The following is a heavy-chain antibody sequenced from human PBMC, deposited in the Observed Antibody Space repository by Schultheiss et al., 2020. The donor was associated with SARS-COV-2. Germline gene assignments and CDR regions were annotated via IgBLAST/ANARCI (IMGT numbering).Heavy chain of an antibody. J-gene: IGHJ4*02. D-gene: IGHD3-22*01. V-gene: IGHV4-34*01. CDR1: GGSFSGYY. CDR2: INHSGST. CDR3: ARPEQHYYDSSGYYYA. Sequence: SETLSLTCAVYGGSFSGYYWSWIRQPPGKGLEWIGEINHSGSTNYNPSLKSRVTISVDTSKNQFFLKLSSVTAADTAVYYCARPEQHYYDSSGYYYAWGQGTLVTVS.